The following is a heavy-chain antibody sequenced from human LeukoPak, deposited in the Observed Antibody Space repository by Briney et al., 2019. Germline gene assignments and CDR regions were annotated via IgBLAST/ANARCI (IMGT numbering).Heavy chain of an antibody. Sequence: GGPLRLSCAVSGFTFSDYAMSWVRQAPGKGLEWVSAISGSGGSAFYADSVKGRFTISRDNSKNTLYLQMNSLRAEDTAVYYCAKTTDCSGSSCYAAGGYWGQGTLVSVSS. D-gene: IGHD2-2*01. CDR2: ISGSGGSA. V-gene: IGHV3-23*01. J-gene: IGHJ4*02. CDR3: AKTTDCSGSSCYAAGGY. CDR1: GFTFSDYA.